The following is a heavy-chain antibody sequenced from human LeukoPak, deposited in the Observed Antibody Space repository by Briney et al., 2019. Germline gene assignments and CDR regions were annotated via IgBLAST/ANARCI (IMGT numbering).Heavy chain of an antibody. Sequence: ASVTVSCKASRYTFTSYDINWVREAAGHGLEWMGLMNPNTGRTGYAQKFQGRITVTRDTSINTAYMELTNLRSEDTAIYYCARLSQTPDYYTLGGYYYLGYWGQGTPVTVSS. CDR3: ARLSQTPDYYTLGGYYYLGY. V-gene: IGHV1-8*01. CDR1: RYTFTSYD. D-gene: IGHD3-10*01. J-gene: IGHJ4*02. CDR2: MNPNTGRT.